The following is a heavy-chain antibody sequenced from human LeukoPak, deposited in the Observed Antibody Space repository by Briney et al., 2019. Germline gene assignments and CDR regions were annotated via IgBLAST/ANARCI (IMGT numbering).Heavy chain of an antibody. CDR3: ARGWAALTYFPL. J-gene: IGHJ2*01. CDR2: IRQDGSEK. D-gene: IGHD6-6*01. Sequence: PGGSLRLSCVASGFTFSSSCMNWVRQAPGEGLEWVANIRQDGSEKNYVDSVKGRFTISRDNAKNSLHLQMYSLRAEETAVYYCARGWAALTYFPLWGRGTLVTVSS. CDR1: GFTFSSSC. V-gene: IGHV3-7*01.